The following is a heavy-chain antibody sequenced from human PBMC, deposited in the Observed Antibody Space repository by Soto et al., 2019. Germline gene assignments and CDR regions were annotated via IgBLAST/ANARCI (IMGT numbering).Heavy chain of an antibody. CDR3: ARGLSSSWYGDYYYGMDV. D-gene: IGHD6-13*01. Sequence: QLQLQESGPGLVKPSETLSLTCTVSGGSISSSSYYWGWIRQPPGKGLEWIGSIYYSGSTYYNPSLKSRVTISVDTSKNQFSLKLSSVTAADTAVYYCARGLSSSWYGDYYYGMDVWGQGTTVTVSS. CDR1: GGSISSSSYY. CDR2: IYYSGST. V-gene: IGHV4-39*01. J-gene: IGHJ6*02.